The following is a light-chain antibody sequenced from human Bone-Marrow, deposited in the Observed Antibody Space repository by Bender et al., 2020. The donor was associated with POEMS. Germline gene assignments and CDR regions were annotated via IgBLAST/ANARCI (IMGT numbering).Light chain of an antibody. CDR1: SSNIGAGYD. CDR3: CSYRSSATPWV. V-gene: IGLV1-40*01. CDR2: RNT. Sequence: QSVLTQPPSVSGAPGQSVTLSCTGSSSNIGAGYDVHWYQHIPGTAPKLLIYRNTDRPSGVPGRFSGSKSATSASLAISGLQAEDEADYYCCSYRSSATPWVFGGGTKLTVL. J-gene: IGLJ3*02.